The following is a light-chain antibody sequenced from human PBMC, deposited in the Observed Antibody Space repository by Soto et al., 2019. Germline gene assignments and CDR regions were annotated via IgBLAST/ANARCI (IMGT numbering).Light chain of an antibody. V-gene: IGLV2-11*01. CDR1: SSDVGGYNY. J-gene: IGLJ1*01. Sequence: QSVLTQPRSVSVSPGQSVTIPCTGTSSDVGGYNYVSWYQQHPGKAPKLMIYDVSKRPSGVPDRFSGSKSGNTASLTISGLQAEDEADYYCCSYAGSSYVFGTGTKVNV. CDR3: CSYAGSSYV. CDR2: DVS.